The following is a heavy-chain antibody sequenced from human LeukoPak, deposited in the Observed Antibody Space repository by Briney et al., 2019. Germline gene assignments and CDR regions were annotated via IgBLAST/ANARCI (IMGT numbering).Heavy chain of an antibody. CDR1: GGSISSYY. CDR3: ARDLLFWGSGTPFDY. Sequence: SETLSLTCTVSGGSISSYYWSWIRQPPGKGLEWIGEINHSGSTNYNPSLKSRVTISVDTSKNQFSLKLSSVTAADTAVYYCARDLLFWGSGTPFDYWGQGTLVTVSS. J-gene: IGHJ4*02. CDR2: INHSGST. D-gene: IGHD3-10*01. V-gene: IGHV4-34*01.